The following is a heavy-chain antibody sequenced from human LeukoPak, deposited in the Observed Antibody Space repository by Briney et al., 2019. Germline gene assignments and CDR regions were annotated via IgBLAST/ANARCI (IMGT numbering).Heavy chain of an antibody. Sequence: ASVKVSCKASGYTFTDYYLHWVRRAPGQGLEWMGWINPNSGDTKYAQKFQGRVTMTRDTSITTVYMELTSDDTAVYYCARSGYSSGWYLGYFDHWGQGALVTVSS. CDR3: ARSGYSSGWYLGYFDH. V-gene: IGHV1-2*02. J-gene: IGHJ4*02. CDR1: GYTFTDYY. CDR2: INPNSGDT. D-gene: IGHD6-19*01.